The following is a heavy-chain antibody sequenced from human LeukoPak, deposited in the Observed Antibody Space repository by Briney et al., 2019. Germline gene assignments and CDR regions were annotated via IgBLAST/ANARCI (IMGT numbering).Heavy chain of an antibody. CDR2: ISSNGGST. D-gene: IGHD3-10*01. V-gene: IGHV3-64*01. J-gene: IGHJ4*02. Sequence: GGSLRLSCAASGFTFSSYAMHWVRQAPGKGLEYVSAISSNGGSTYYANSVKGRFTISRDNSKNTLYLQMGSLRAEDMAVYYCARVGARGYHYWGQGTLVTVSS. CDR1: GFTFSSYA. CDR3: ARVGARGYHY.